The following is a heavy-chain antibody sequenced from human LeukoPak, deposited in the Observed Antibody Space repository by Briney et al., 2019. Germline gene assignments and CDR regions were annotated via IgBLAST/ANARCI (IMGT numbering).Heavy chain of an antibody. CDR3: ARDSGGFLEWFSSYYYHGMDV. CDR1: GYTFTSYG. D-gene: IGHD3-3*01. V-gene: IGHV1-18*01. CDR2: ISAYNGNT. J-gene: IGHJ6*02. Sequence: ASVKVSCKASGYTFTSYGISWVRQAPGQGLEWMGWISAYNGNTNYAQKLQGRVTMTTDTSTSTAYMELRSLRSDDTAVYYCARDSGGFLEWFSSYYYHGMDVWGQGTTVTVS.